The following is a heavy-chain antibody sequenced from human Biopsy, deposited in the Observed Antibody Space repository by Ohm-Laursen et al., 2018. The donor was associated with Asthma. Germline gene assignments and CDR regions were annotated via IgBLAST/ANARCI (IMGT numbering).Heavy chain of an antibody. Sequence: RSLRLSCTASGFTLTTYAIHWVRQAPGKGLERVAVISYDGSTKYSADSVKGRFIVSRDISKNILSLQMNSLRPEDTAVYYCARDVVWFREVGGMDVWGQGTTVTVSS. D-gene: IGHD3-10*01. V-gene: IGHV3-30*03. J-gene: IGHJ6*02. CDR2: ISYDGSTK. CDR1: GFTLTTYA. CDR3: ARDVVWFREVGGMDV.